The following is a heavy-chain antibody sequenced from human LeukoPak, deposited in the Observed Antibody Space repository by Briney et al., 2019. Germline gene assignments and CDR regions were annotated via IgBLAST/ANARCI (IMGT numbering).Heavy chain of an antibody. CDR1: GGTFSSYA. CDR2: IIPIFGTA. CDR3: ARDHRYYYGSSGYYDYNWLDP. J-gene: IGHJ5*02. Sequence: SVKVSCKASGGTFSSYAISWVRQAPGQGLEWMGRIIPIFGTANYAQKFQGRVTITTDESTSTAYMELSSLRSEDTAVYYCARDHRYYYGSSGYYDYNWLDPWGQGTLVTVSS. V-gene: IGHV1-69*05. D-gene: IGHD3-22*01.